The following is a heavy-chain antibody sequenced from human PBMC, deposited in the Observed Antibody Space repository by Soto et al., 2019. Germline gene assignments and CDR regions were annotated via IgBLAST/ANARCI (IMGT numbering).Heavy chain of an antibody. D-gene: IGHD3-16*01. CDR1: GGFFIGYY. Sequence: ASETLCLTCAVYGGFFIGYYWSWIRQPPGKGLEWIGEINHSGSTNYNPSLKSRVTISVDTSKNQFSLKLSSVTAADTAVYYCARVGSYYYYYDGMDVWGQGTTVT. J-gene: IGHJ6*02. CDR2: INHSGST. V-gene: IGHV4-34*01. CDR3: ARVGSYYYYYDGMDV.